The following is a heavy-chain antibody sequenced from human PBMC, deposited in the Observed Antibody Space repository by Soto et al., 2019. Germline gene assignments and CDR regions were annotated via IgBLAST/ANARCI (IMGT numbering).Heavy chain of an antibody. D-gene: IGHD2-2*02. CDR2: MYGNGDGA. J-gene: IGHJ4*02. CDR1: GFTFSTFA. V-gene: IGHV3-23*01. CDR3: VKDRIPDGRGNFDH. Sequence: EMHLLESGGGLVQPGGSLRLSCAASGFTFSTFAMNWVRQAPGRGLEWVAGMYGNGDGASYADSMKGRVTISRDNSKNTLDQQMNRLRAEDTAVYYCVKDRIPDGRGNFDHWGQGTLVTVS.